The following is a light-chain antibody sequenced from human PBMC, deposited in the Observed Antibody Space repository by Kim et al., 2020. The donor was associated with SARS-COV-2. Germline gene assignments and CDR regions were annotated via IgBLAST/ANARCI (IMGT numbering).Light chain of an antibody. CDR3: LHYATSPLP. CDR1: QSVSSNY. Sequence: PGARATVSCRDSQSVSSNYLAWNQQKPGQATRLLIYGASSRATGIPDRFSGSGSETDFSLTISRLDSEDFAAYYCLHYATSPLPFGGGTKV. V-gene: IGKV3-20*01. J-gene: IGKJ4*01. CDR2: GAS.